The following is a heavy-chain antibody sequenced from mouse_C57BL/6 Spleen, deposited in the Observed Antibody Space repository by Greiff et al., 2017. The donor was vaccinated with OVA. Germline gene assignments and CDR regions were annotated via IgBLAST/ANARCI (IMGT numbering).Heavy chain of an antibody. CDR3: ARGYGSSWYFDV. CDR2: ISYDGSN. CDR1: GYSITSGYY. V-gene: IGHV3-6*01. Sequence: EVQLQQSGPGLVKPSQSLSLTCSVTGYSITSGYYWNWIRQFPGNKLEWMGYISYDGSNNYNPSLKNRISITRDTSKNQFFLKLNSVTTEDTATYYCARGYGSSWYFDVWGTGTTVTVSS. D-gene: IGHD1-1*01. J-gene: IGHJ1*03.